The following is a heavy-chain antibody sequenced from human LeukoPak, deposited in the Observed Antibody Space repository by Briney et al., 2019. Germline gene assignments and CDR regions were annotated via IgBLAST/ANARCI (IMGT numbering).Heavy chain of an antibody. CDR3: ARNVTAGFFDF. CDR2: IYYSWGM. CDR1: GSSITSDFF. V-gene: IGHV4-38-2*01. J-gene: IGHJ4*02. Sequence: SGTLSLTCAVSGSSITSDFFWGWIRQPPGKGLEWIATIYYSWGMYFNPSLKSRVTISLDASKNQFSLKMTSLTAADTAIYYCARNVTAGFFDFWGQGILVTVSS. D-gene: IGHD3-10*01.